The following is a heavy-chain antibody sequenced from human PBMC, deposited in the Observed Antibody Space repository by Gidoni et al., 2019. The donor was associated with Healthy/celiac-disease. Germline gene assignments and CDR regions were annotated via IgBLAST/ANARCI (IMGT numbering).Heavy chain of an antibody. V-gene: IGHV4-34*01. CDR1: GGSFSGYY. CDR2: INHSGST. J-gene: IGHJ4*02. D-gene: IGHD3-10*01. Sequence: QVQLQQWGAGLLKPSETLSLTCAVYGGSFSGYYGSWIRQPPGKGLEWIGEINHSGSTNYNPSLKSRVTIAVDTSKNQFSLKLSSVTAADTAVYYCARLGDLLTVVGYFDYWGQGTLVTVSS. CDR3: ARLGDLLTVVGYFDY.